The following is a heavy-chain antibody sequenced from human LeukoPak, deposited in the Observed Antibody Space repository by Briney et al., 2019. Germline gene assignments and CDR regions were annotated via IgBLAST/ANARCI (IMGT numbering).Heavy chain of an antibody. CDR3: AREGGYGRFDP. CDR2: INHSGST. V-gene: IGHV4-34*01. J-gene: IGHJ5*02. CDR1: GGSFSGYY. Sequence: SETLSLTCAVYGGSFSGYYWSWIRQPPGRGLEWIGEINHSGSTNYNPSLKSRVTISVDTSKNQFSLKLSSVTAADTAVYYCAREGGYGRFDPWGQGTLVTVSS. D-gene: IGHD5-12*01.